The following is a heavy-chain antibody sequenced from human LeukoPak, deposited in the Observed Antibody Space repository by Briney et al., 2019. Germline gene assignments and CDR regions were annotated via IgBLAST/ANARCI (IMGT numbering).Heavy chain of an antibody. D-gene: IGHD5-12*01. CDR1: GYTFTGYY. CDR2: IIPIFGTA. V-gene: IGHV1-69*13. J-gene: IGHJ4*02. Sequence: ASVKVSCKASGYTFTGYYMHWVRQAPGQGLEWMGGIIPIFGTANYAQKFQGRVTITADESTSTAYMELSSLRSEDTAVYYCASLEGVDNGYWGQGTLVTVSS. CDR3: ASLEGVDNGY.